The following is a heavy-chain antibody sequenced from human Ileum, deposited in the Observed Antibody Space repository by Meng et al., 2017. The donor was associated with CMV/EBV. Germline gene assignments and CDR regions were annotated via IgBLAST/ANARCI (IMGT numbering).Heavy chain of an antibody. CDR2: ISGSGTNT. CDR3: AKGIVGPTIFGRGLDV. J-gene: IGHJ6*02. V-gene: IGHV3-23*01. Sequence: GESLKISCAASRFTFSSYAMSWVRQAPGKGLEWVSSISGSGTNTYSSDSVKGRFTISRDNSKNTAYLQMNSLRADDTAVYFCAKGIVGPTIFGRGLDVWGQGTTVTVSS. CDR1: RFTFSSYA. D-gene: IGHD3-3*01.